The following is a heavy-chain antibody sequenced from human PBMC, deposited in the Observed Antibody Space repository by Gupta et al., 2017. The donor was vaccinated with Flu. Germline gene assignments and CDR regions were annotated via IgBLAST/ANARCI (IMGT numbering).Heavy chain of an antibody. D-gene: IGHD2-21*02. CDR2: ISSSSSYI. J-gene: IGHJ4*02. V-gene: IGHV3-21*02. Sequence: EVQLVESGGGLVNPGGSLRLSCAASGFTFSSYSMNWVRQAPGKGLEWVSSISSSSSYIYYADSVKGRFTISRDNAKNSLYLQMNSLRAEDTAVYHCASEVVTATALDYWGQGTLVTGSS. CDR1: GFTFSSYS. CDR3: ASEVVTATALDY.